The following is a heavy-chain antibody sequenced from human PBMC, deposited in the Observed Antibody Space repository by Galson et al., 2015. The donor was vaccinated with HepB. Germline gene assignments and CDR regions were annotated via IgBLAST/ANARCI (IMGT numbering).Heavy chain of an antibody. CDR3: ARSGNGDYSSDYFFAMDV. Sequence: SVKVSCKASGGIFSNFIISWVRQAPGQGLEWMGRIIPKLNIINYARKFEGRVAFTADQSTTTVYMELSSLRSEDAAVYYCARSGNGDYSSDYFFAMDVWGQGTTVTVSS. V-gene: IGHV1-69*02. CDR1: GGIFSNFI. CDR2: IIPKLNII. J-gene: IGHJ6*02. D-gene: IGHD4-17*01.